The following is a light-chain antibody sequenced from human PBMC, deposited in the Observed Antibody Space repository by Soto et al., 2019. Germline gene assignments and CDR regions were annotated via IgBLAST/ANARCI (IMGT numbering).Light chain of an antibody. CDR2: DND. Sequence: QSVMTQPPSVSAAPGQRVTISCSGSSTSSNIAHNSVSWYQQLPGTAPRLLISDNDKRSSGTPDRFSGSKSATSATLGITGLQTGDEADYYCGTWDTSLRAYVFGSGTKVTVL. V-gene: IGLV1-51*01. J-gene: IGLJ1*01. CDR3: GTWDTSLRAYV. CDR1: STSSNIAHNS.